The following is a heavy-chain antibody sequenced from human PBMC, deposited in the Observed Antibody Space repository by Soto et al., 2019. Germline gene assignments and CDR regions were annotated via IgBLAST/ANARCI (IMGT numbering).Heavy chain of an antibody. D-gene: IGHD4-17*01. V-gene: IGHV4-59*08. CDR1: GLTFISYY. CDR3: ARRYGDCFDY. CDR2: MYFRGST. Sequence: SETLSLTCAVYGLTFISYYWSWIRQPTGKGLEWIGYMYFRGSTNYNPSLKSRVTISVDTSKNQFSLKLSSVTAADTAVYYCARRYGDCFDYWGQGTLVTVSS. J-gene: IGHJ4*02.